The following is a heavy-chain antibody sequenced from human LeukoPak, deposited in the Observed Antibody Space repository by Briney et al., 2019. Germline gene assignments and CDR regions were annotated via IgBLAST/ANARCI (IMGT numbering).Heavy chain of an antibody. CDR1: GGSVSGYY. Sequence: PSETLSLTCVVSGGSVSGYYWGWIRQPPGRGLEWIGYVYYSGSTNYNPSFKSRVTISVDTSRNQFSLQLSSVTAADTAVYYCARIHRYCSGGACYVLDNWGQGTLVAVSS. CDR3: ARIHRYCSGGACYVLDN. D-gene: IGHD2-15*01. J-gene: IGHJ4*02. CDR2: VYYSGST. V-gene: IGHV4-59*02.